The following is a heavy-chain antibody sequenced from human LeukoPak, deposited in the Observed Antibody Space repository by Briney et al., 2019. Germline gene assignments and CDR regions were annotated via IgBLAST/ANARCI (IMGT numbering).Heavy chain of an antibody. V-gene: IGHV3-23*01. CDR2: ISDTGGRT. Sequence: GGSLRLSCAVSGIPLSNYGMPWVRQAPGKGLEWVAGISDTGGRTNYADSVKGRFTISRDNPKNTLYLQMNSLRAEDTAVYFCAKRGVVIRVILVGFHKEAYYFDSWGQGALVTVSS. CDR1: GIPLSNYG. J-gene: IGHJ4*02. D-gene: IGHD3-22*01. CDR3: AKRGVVIRVILVGFHKEAYYFDS.